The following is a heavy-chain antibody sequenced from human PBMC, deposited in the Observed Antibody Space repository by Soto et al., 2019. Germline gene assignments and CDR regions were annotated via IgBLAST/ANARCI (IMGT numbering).Heavy chain of an antibody. D-gene: IGHD3-22*01. V-gene: IGHV4-59*01. Sequence: SETLSLTCTVSGGSISSYYWSWIRQPPGKGLEWIGYIYYSGSTNYNPSLKSRVTISVDTSKNQFSLKLSSVTAADTAVYYCAIDSSGSLDAFDIWGQGTMVTVSS. CDR1: GGSISSYY. CDR2: IYYSGST. J-gene: IGHJ3*02. CDR3: AIDSSGSLDAFDI.